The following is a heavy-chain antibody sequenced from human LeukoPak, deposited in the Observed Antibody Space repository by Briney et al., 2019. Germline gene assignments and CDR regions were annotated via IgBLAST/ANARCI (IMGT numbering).Heavy chain of an antibody. Sequence: SETLSLTCAVYGGSFSGYYWSWIRQPPGKGLEWIGEINHSGSTNYNPSLKSRVTISVDTSKNQFSLKLSSVTAADTAVYYYARSIWSGYYFDYWGQGTLVTVSS. D-gene: IGHD3-3*01. V-gene: IGHV4-34*01. J-gene: IGHJ4*02. CDR1: GGSFSGYY. CDR3: ARSIWSGYYFDY. CDR2: INHSGST.